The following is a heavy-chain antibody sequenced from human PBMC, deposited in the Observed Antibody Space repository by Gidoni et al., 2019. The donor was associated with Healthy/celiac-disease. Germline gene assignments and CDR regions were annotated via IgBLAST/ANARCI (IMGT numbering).Heavy chain of an antibody. J-gene: IGHJ4*02. CDR1: GFTFSSYG. CDR2: IWYDGSNK. V-gene: IGHV3-33*01. Sequence: QVQLVESGGGVVQPGRSLSLSCAASGFTFSSYGMHWVRQAPGKGLEWVEVIWYDGSNKYYADSVKGRFTISRDNSKNTLYLQMNSLRAEDTAVYYCARGATVVTPKRPFDYWGQGTLVTVSS. D-gene: IGHD4-17*01. CDR3: ARGATVVTPKRPFDY.